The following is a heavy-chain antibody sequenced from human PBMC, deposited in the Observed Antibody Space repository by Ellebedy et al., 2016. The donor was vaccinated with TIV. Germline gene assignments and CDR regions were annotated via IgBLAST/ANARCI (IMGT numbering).Heavy chain of an antibody. CDR2: MYSGGST. CDR1: GGSISSSRYY. CDR3: ARDPQWRVHGNFDH. D-gene: IGHD6-19*01. J-gene: IGHJ4*02. Sequence: MPSETLSLTCTVSGGSISSSRYYWGWIRQPPGKGLEWIGSMYSGGSTYYSPSLKSRVTISVDTSKNQFSLKLTSVTAADTAVYVCARDPQWRVHGNFDHWGQGTLVTVSS. V-gene: IGHV4-39*07.